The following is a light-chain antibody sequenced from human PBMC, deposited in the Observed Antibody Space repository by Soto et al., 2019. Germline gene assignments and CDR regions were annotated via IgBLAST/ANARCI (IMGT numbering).Light chain of an antibody. J-gene: IGKJ1*01. CDR1: ESVASPN. CDR2: SAS. Sequence: EVVLTQSPATLSLSPGEAATLSCRASESVASPNLAWYQQKPGQAPRLLFYSASRRATGVPDRFSGSGSGTDFTLTISRLEPEDFAVYYCQHYVTSLTTFGQGTKVDIK. CDR3: QHYVTSLTT. V-gene: IGKV3-20*01.